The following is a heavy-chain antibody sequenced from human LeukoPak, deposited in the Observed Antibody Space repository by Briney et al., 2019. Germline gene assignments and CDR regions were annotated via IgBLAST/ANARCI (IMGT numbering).Heavy chain of an antibody. D-gene: IGHD3-22*01. Sequence: PGGSLRLSCAASGFTFSSYSMNWVRQAPGKGLEWVSSISSKSSYIYYADSVKGRFTISRDNAKNSLYLQMNSLRAEDTAVYYCARDPTYYYDSSGYPLGYYFDYWGQGTLVTVSS. J-gene: IGHJ4*02. CDR1: GFTFSSYS. V-gene: IGHV3-21*01. CDR3: ARDPTYYYDSSGYPLGYYFDY. CDR2: ISSKSSYI.